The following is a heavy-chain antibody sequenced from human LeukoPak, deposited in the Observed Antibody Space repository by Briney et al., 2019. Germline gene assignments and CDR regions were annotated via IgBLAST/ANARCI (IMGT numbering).Heavy chain of an antibody. CDR1: GGSFSGYY. Sequence: PSETLSLTCAVYGGSFSGYYWSWIRQPPGKGLEWIGEINHSGSTNYNPSLKSRVTISVDTSKNQFPLKLSSVTAADTAVYYCARGLLKLTGTTRDYWGQGTLVTVSS. D-gene: IGHD1-20*01. J-gene: IGHJ4*02. CDR3: ARGLLKLTGTTRDY. V-gene: IGHV4-34*01. CDR2: INHSGST.